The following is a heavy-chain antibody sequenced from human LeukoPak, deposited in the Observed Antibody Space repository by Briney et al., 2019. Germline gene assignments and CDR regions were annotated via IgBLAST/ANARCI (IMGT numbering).Heavy chain of an antibody. CDR3: ARGLGGSYYFDH. CDR1: GGSFSGYY. D-gene: IGHD1-26*01. CDR2: IIHSGGT. Sequence: PSETLSLTCAVYGGSFSGYYWSWIRQPPGKGLDWIGEIIHSGGTNYNPSLKSRVTISVDTSKNQFSLNLNSINAADTAVYYCARGLGGSYYFDHWGQGTLVTVSS. V-gene: IGHV4-34*01. J-gene: IGHJ4*02.